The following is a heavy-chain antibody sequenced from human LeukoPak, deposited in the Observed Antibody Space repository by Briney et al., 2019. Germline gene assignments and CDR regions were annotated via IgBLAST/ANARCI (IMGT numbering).Heavy chain of an antibody. V-gene: IGHV4-4*07. CDR2: VYISGDT. CDR1: GGSISTSY. J-gene: IGHJ4*02. Sequence: SETLSLTCTVSGGSISTSYWSWIRQPAGKGLEWIVRVYISGDTKYNPSLKSRVTMSLDASKNQFSLWLRSVTAADTAVYCCARLIAEVGGGTNYFDNWGQGTLVTVSS. CDR3: ARLIAEVGGGTNYFDN. D-gene: IGHD6-13*01.